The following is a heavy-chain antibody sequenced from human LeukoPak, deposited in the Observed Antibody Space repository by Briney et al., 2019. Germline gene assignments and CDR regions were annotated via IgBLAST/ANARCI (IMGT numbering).Heavy chain of an antibody. J-gene: IGHJ2*01. CDR1: GFTFRNYV. Sequence: PGGSLRLSCSASGFTFRNYVMRWVRQAPGKGLEFVSGINSDGGDIHYADSVKGRFTISRDNSKNTLYLQMNSLRVEDTAVYYCAKDINWYFDLWGRGTLVTVSS. CDR3: AKDINWYFDL. CDR2: INSDGGDI. V-gene: IGHV3-64*04.